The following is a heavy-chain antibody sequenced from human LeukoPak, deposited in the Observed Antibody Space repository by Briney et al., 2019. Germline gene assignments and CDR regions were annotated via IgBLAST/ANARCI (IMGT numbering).Heavy chain of an antibody. D-gene: IGHD2-15*01. V-gene: IGHV1-2*02. CDR2: INPNSGGT. Sequence: ASVKVSCKASGYTFTGYYMHWVRHAPGQGLEWMGWINPNSGGTNYAQKFQGRVTMTRDTSISTANMELRRLRSDDTAVYYCASVRGYCSGGSCYPDAFDIWGQGTMVTVSS. CDR1: GYTFTGYY. CDR3: ASVRGYCSGGSCYPDAFDI. J-gene: IGHJ3*02.